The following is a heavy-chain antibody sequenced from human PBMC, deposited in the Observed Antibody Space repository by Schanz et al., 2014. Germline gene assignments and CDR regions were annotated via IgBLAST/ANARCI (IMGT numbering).Heavy chain of an antibody. J-gene: IGHJ3*02. CDR1: GYTFTAYG. V-gene: IGHV1-8*02. CDR2: MNPNSGNP. CDR3: ARGGGPEDVFDI. Sequence: QGQLVQSGPEVKEPGASVKVSCKASGYTFTAYGINWVRQAPGQGLEWLGWMNPNSGNPGFAQKFRGRVTMTRNTSMSTAYIELHILTSEDTAVYYCARGGGPEDVFDIWGQGTILTVSS.